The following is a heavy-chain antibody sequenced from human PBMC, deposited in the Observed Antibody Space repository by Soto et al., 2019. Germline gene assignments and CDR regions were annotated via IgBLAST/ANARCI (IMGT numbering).Heavy chain of an antibody. CDR3: ASEGNGARFDP. V-gene: IGHV1-69*01. Sequence: QVQLVQSGAEVKKPGSSVKVSCKASGGTFSSYAISWVRQAPGQGLEWMGVIIPNFGTANYAHKVQGRVTITADESTSTAYMELRSLRSEDKAVYYCASEGNGARFDPWGQGTLVTVSS. J-gene: IGHJ5*02. CDR2: IIPNFGTA. D-gene: IGHD1-1*01. CDR1: GGTFSSYA.